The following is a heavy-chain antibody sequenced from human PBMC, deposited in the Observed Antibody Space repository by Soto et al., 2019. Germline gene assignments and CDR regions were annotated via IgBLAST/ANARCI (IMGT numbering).Heavy chain of an antibody. V-gene: IGHV4-59*01. Sequence: SETLSLTCTVSGGSISSYYWSWIRQPPGKGLEWIGYIYYSGSTNYNPSLKSRVTISVDTSKNQFSLKLSSVTAADTAVYYCARGGWGVMIVVVPFDYWGQGTLVTVSS. CDR3: ARGGWGVMIVVVPFDY. CDR2: IYYSGST. J-gene: IGHJ4*02. CDR1: GGSISSYY. D-gene: IGHD3-22*01.